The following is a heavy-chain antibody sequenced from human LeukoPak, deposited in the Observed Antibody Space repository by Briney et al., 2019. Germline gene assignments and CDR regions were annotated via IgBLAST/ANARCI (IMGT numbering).Heavy chain of an antibody. CDR2: IYASGRT. CDR1: GGSISSYY. Sequence: SETLSITCTASGGSISSYYWNWIRQSAGKRLEWIGRIYASGRTDYNPSLKSRVTMSVDTSKNQFSLKVTYVTAADTAVYYCARGHSSGHYYDYWGQGTLVTVSS. D-gene: IGHD3-22*01. V-gene: IGHV4-4*07. J-gene: IGHJ4*02. CDR3: ARGHSSGHYYDY.